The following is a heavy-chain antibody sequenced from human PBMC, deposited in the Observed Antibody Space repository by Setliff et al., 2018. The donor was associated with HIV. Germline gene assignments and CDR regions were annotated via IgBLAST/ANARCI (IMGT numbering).Heavy chain of an antibody. CDR2: IYQSGTT. J-gene: IGHJ6*02. V-gene: IGHV4-39*07. Sequence: LSLTCSVSGGPITTSTYYWGWIRQPPGKGLEWIGNIYQSGTTFYNASLRSRVTMSVDTSKNQFSLKLNFVTAADTAVYYCEAATVGQTGYYGIDVWGQGTAVTVSS. CDR3: EAATVGQTGYYGIDV. CDR1: GGPITTSTYY. D-gene: IGHD1-26*01.